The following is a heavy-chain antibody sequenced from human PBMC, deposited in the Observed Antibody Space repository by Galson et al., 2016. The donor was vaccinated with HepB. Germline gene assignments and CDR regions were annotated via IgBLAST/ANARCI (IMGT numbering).Heavy chain of an antibody. CDR2: INPTGGTT. CDR1: GYKFTTYY. V-gene: IGHV1-46*01. Sequence: SVKVSCKASGYKFTTYYMQWVRQAPGQGLEWMGIINPTGGTTTYAQSFQGRVTMTRDTSRSTFYLELSSLTSEDTAVYYCASAGRRYFDFWGQGTLVTVSA. D-gene: IGHD1-1*01. J-gene: IGHJ4*02. CDR3: ASAGRRYFDF.